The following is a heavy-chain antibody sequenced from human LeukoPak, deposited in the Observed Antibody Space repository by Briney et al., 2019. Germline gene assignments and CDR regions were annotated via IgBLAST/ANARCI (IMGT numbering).Heavy chain of an antibody. V-gene: IGHV3-23*01. J-gene: IGHJ5*02. CDR2: ISDTGTST. CDR1: EFTVTTNY. Sequence: GGSLRLSCAASEFTVTTNYMSWVRQAPGKGLEWVSGISDTGTSTYYAGSVRGRFTISRDNSKNTLFLQMKGLRADDTAVYYCVKKNNWFDPWGQGTLVTVSS. CDR3: VKKNNWFDP.